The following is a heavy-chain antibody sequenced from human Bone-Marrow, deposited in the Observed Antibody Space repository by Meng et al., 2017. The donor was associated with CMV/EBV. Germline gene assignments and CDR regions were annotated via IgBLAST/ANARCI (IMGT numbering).Heavy chain of an antibody. J-gene: IGHJ4*02. Sequence: YSVGLCWIGRVRQIAGKGPEWMGLIYPSDSDARYSPSFQGQVTISVDKSSSIAYLQWSSLKASDTAIYYCARHGSIGSGSYRTPFDYWGQGTLVTVSS. D-gene: IGHD1-26*01. CDR2: IYPSDSDA. CDR1: YSVGLCW. V-gene: IGHV5-51*01. CDR3: ARHGSIGSGSYRTPFDY.